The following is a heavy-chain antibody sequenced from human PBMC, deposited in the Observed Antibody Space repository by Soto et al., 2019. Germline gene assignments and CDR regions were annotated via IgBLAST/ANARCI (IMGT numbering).Heavy chain of an antibody. V-gene: IGHV3-30*03. CDR1: GFSFSSHG. CDR3: ARSSISHYRGSFDR. Sequence: VGSLRLSCAASGFSFSSHGMHWVRQAPGKGLEWVAVVTFDGSHQYYADSVKGRFTISRDNSRNMVYLQMNSLREDDTAIYFCARSSISHYRGSFDRLGQGSQVT. CDR2: VTFDGSHQ. J-gene: IGHJ5*02. D-gene: IGHD4-4*01.